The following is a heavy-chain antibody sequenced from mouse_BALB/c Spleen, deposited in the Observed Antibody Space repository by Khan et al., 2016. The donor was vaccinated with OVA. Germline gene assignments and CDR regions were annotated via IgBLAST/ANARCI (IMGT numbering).Heavy chain of an antibody. J-gene: IGHJ3*01. CDR2: INYSGNT. V-gene: IGHV3-2*02. CDR1: GYSITSEYA. D-gene: IGHD2-4*01. CDR3: TRKDYYDYDPFPY. Sequence: EVQLVESGPGLVKPSQSLSLTCTVTGYSITSEYAWNWIRQFPGNKLEWMGYINYSGNTRYNPSLKSRISITRNTSKNQFFLQLNSVTTEDTDTYYCTRKDYYDYDPFPYWGQGTLVTVSA.